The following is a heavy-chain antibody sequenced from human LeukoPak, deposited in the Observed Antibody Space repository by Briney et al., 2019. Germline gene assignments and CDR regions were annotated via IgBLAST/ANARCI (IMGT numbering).Heavy chain of an antibody. CDR2: IYTSGST. CDR3: ARVAAVAGTGNWFDP. Sequence: SETLSLTCTVSGGSISGGSYYWSWIRQPAGKGLEWIGRIYTSGSTNYNPSLKSRVTISVDTSKNQFSLKLSSVTAADTAVYYCARVAAVAGTGNWFDPWGQGTLVTVSS. V-gene: IGHV4-61*02. D-gene: IGHD6-19*01. CDR1: GGSISGGSYY. J-gene: IGHJ5*02.